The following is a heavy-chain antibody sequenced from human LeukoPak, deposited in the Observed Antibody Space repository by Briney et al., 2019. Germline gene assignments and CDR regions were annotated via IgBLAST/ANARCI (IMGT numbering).Heavy chain of an antibody. Sequence: SGGSLRLSCAASGVTVGNNYMNWVRQAPGKGLEWVSLIYSGGSTHYADSVKGRFTISRDNSKNTLYLQMNSLRVDDTAVYYCARDPPAVAANTYGWGQGTLVTVSS. CDR3: ARDPPAVAANTYG. V-gene: IGHV3-66*01. D-gene: IGHD6-6*01. J-gene: IGHJ4*02. CDR1: GVTVGNNY. CDR2: IYSGGST.